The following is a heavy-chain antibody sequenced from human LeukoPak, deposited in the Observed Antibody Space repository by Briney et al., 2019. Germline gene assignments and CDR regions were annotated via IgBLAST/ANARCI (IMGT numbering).Heavy chain of an antibody. CDR2: IYYSGST. V-gene: IGHV4-59*01. D-gene: IGHD2-15*01. J-gene: IGHJ4*02. CDR3: AGSDLAATPFDY. Sequence: PSETLSLTCTVSGGSISSYYWSWIRQPPGKGLEWIGYIYYSGSTNYNPSLKSRVTISVDTSKNQFSLKLSSVTAADTAVYYCAGSDLAATPFDYWGQGTLVTVSS. CDR1: GGSISSYY.